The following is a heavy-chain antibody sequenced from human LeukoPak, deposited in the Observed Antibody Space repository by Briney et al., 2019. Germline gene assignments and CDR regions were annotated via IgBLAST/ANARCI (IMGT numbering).Heavy chain of an antibody. CDR1: GYSFTSYG. J-gene: IGHJ6*03. V-gene: IGHV1-18*01. Sequence: KPGESLKISCKGSGYSFTSYGISWVRQAPGQGLEWMGWISGYNGNTNYGQKFQGRVIMTTDTSTSTAYMELRSLRSDDTAVYYCARDSRRLIKNTNYYYYYMDVWGKGTTVTVSS. CDR2: ISGYNGNT. D-gene: IGHD3-16*01. CDR3: ARDSRRLIKNTNYYYYYMDV.